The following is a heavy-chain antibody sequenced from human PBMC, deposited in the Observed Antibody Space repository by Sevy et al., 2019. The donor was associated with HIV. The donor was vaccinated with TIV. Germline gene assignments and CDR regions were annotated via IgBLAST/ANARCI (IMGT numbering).Heavy chain of an antibody. V-gene: IGHV3-23*01. CDR2: ISGRGGST. D-gene: IGHD2-15*01. Sequence: GGSLRLSCAASEFTFSTYAMNWVRQAPGKGLEWVSDISGRGGSTDYADSVKGRFTISRDNSKNMMYLQMNSLRAVDTAIYYCAKVDCSGGTCDSGAFDIWGQGTMVTVSS. J-gene: IGHJ3*02. CDR1: EFTFSTYA. CDR3: AKVDCSGGTCDSGAFDI.